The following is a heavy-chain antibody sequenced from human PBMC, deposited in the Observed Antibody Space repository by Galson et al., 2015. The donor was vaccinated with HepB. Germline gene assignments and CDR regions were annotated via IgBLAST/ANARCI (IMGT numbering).Heavy chain of an antibody. V-gene: IGHV1-2*02. D-gene: IGHD3-3*01. Sequence: SVKVSCKASGYTFTGYYMHWVRQAPGQGLEWMGWINPNSGGTNYAQKFQGRVTMTRDTSISTAYMELSRLRSDDTAVYYCARDKGATIFGVVITTNWFDPWGQGTLVTVSS. J-gene: IGHJ5*02. CDR3: ARDKGATIFGVVITTNWFDP. CDR2: INPNSGGT. CDR1: GYTFTGYY.